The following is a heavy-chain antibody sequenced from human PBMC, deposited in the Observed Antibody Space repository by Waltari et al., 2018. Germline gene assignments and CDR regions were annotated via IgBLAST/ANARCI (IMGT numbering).Heavy chain of an antibody. CDR2: IYYSGST. Sequence: QVQLQQWGAGLLKPSETLSLTCTVSGGSISSYYWSWIRQPPGKGLEWIGYIYYSGSTNYNPSLKSRVTISVDTSKNQFALKLSSVTAADTAGYYCASSYGDLYYMDVWGKGTTVTVSS. J-gene: IGHJ6*03. V-gene: IGHV4-59*01. D-gene: IGHD4-17*01. CDR3: ASSYGDLYYMDV. CDR1: GGSISSYY.